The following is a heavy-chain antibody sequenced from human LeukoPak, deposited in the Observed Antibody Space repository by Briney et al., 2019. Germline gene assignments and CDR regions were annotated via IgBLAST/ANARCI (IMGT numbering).Heavy chain of an antibody. CDR2: ISGSGRSI. CDR1: GFTFSAYS. Sequence: GGSLRLSCAASGFTFSAYSMNWIRQAPGKGLEWISYISGSGRSIFSADSVRGRFTISRDNANNSLFLQMNSLRAEDTAVYSCARGRYYDTSAYNYFDPWGQGTLVTVSS. D-gene: IGHD3-22*01. J-gene: IGHJ5*02. V-gene: IGHV3-48*01. CDR3: ARGRYYDTSAYNYFDP.